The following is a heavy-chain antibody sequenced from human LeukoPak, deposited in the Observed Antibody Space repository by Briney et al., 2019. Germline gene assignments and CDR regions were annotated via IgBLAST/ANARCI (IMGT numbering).Heavy chain of an antibody. V-gene: IGHV4-4*07. CDR1: GGSISSYY. CDR3: ARARRAISSDIVVVPAAKPTSYYYYMDV. J-gene: IGHJ6*03. D-gene: IGHD2-2*02. CDR2: IYTSGST. Sequence: SETLSLTCTVSGGSISSYYWSWIRQPAGKGLEWIGRIYTSGSTNYNPSLKSRVTISVDTSKKQFSLKLSSVTAADTAAYYCARARRAISSDIVVVPAAKPTSYYYYMDVWGKGTTVTVSS.